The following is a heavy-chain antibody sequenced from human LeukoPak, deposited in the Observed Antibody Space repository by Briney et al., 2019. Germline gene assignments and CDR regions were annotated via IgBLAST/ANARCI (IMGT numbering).Heavy chain of an antibody. J-gene: IGHJ4*02. CDR1: GFTFDDYA. Sequence: GGSLRLSCAASGFTFDDYAMHWVRQAPGKGLEWVSGISWNSGSIGYADSVKGRFTISRDNAKNSLYLQMNSPRAEDTALYYCAKDDFDYWGQGTLVTVSS. CDR2: ISWNSGSI. V-gene: IGHV3-9*01. CDR3: AKDDFDY.